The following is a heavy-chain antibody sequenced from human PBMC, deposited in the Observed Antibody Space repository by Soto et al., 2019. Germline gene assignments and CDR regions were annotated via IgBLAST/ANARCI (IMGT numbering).Heavy chain of an antibody. CDR2: IYYSEST. J-gene: IGHJ6*02. CDR1: GGSISSGDYY. D-gene: IGHD3-3*01. V-gene: IGHV4-30-4*01. CDR3: ARVSLFVLRFSECCHYVIDV. Sequence: SETLSLTCTVSGGSISSGDYYWSWIRQPPGKGLEWIGYIYYSESTYYNPSLKSRVTISVETSKNQFARKLSSVTAADTAVYYCARVSLFVLRFSECCHYVIDVWSQGTTVTGSS.